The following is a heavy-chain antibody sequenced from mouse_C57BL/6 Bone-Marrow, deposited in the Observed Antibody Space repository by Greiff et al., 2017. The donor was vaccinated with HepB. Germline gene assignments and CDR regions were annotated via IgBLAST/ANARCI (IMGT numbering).Heavy chain of an antibody. CDR3: ARVSAYYSNYVAFDY. CDR1: GFNIKDYY. D-gene: IGHD2-5*01. Sequence: EVKLMESGAELVKPGASVKLSCTASGFNIKDYYMHWVKQRTEQGLEWIGRIDPEDGETKYAPKFQGKATITADTSSNTAYLQLSSLTSEDTAVYYCARVSAYYSNYVAFDYWGQGTTLTVSS. CDR2: IDPEDGET. J-gene: IGHJ2*01. V-gene: IGHV14-2*01.